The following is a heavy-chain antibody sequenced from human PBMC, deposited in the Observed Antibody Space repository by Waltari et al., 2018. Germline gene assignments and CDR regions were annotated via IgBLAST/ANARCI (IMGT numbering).Heavy chain of an antibody. J-gene: IGHJ6*02. V-gene: IGHV3-30*03. D-gene: IGHD3-22*01. Sequence: QVQLVESGGGVVQPGRSLRLSCAASGFTFSSYGMHWVRQAPGQGLEWVAVISYDGSNKYYADSVKGRFTISRDNSKNTLYLQMNSLRAEDTAVYYCATVGGRDYDREVGAHRYYYYYYGMDVWGQGTTVTVSS. CDR2: ISYDGSNK. CDR3: ATVGGRDYDREVGAHRYYYYYYGMDV. CDR1: GFTFSSYG.